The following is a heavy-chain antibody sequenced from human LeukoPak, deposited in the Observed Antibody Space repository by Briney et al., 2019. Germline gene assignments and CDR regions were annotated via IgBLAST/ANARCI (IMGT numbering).Heavy chain of an antibody. CDR2: ISPYNDNT. CDR1: GYTFTSYG. D-gene: IGHD3-10*01. CDR3: ARVRYGSGFREYYYMDV. V-gene: IGHV1-18*01. J-gene: IGHJ6*03. Sequence: GASVKVSCKASGYTFTSYGISWVRQAPGQGLEWMGWISPYNDNTNYAQKLQGRVTMTTDTSTSTAYMELRSLRSDDTAVYYCARVRYGSGFREYYYMDVWGKGTTVTISS.